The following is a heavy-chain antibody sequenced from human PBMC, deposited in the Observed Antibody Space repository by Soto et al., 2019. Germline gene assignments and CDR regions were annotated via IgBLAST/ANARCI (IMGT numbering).Heavy chain of an antibody. V-gene: IGHV4-34*01. J-gene: IGHJ3*02. D-gene: IGHD2-15*01. CDR2: INHSGST. Sequence: SETLSLTCAVYGGSFSGYYWSWIRQPPGKGFEWIGEINHSGSTNYNPSLKSRVTISVDTSKNQFSLKLSSVTAADTAVYYCARGFGVVVVAATFAAFDIWGQGTMVTVSS. CDR1: GGSFSGYY. CDR3: ARGFGVVVVAATFAAFDI.